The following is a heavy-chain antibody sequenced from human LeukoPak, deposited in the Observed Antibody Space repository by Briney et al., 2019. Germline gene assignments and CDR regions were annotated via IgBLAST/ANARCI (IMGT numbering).Heavy chain of an antibody. CDR2: IIPILGIA. V-gene: IGHV1-69*02. J-gene: IGHJ4*02. CDR1: GGTFSSYT. D-gene: IGHD3-3*01. CDR3: ARGRATYYDFWSGYYPLDY. Sequence: SVKVSCKASGGTFSSYTISWVRQAPRQGLEWMGRIIPILGIANYAQKFQGRVTITADKSTSTAYMELSSLRSEDTAVYYCARGRATYYDFWSGYYPLDYWGQGTLVTVSS.